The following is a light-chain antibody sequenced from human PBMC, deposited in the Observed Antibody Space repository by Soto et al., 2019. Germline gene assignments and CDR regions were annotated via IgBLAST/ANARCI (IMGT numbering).Light chain of an antibody. CDR1: SSNIGAGYD. Sequence: QAVVTQPPSVSGAPGQRVTISCTGSSSNIGAGYDVHWYQQLPGTAPKLLIYGNSNRPSGVPDRFSGSKSGTSASLALTGLQAEDEADYYCQSYDSSLSGNVVFGGGTKLTVL. CDR3: QSYDSSLSGNVV. V-gene: IGLV1-40*01. J-gene: IGLJ2*01. CDR2: GNS.